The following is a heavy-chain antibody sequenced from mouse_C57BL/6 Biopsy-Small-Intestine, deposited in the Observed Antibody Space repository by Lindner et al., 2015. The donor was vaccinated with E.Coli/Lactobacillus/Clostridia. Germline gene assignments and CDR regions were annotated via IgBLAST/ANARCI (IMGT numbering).Heavy chain of an antibody. CDR1: GGTFNTYT. CDR2: IIPIFGTP. Sequence: SVKVSCKASGGTFNTYTINWVRQAPGQGLEWMGGIIPIFGTPSYAQKFQGRVTITADTSTSTAYMELSSLRSDDTAVYFCAREYSSGYYYFEYWGQGTLITVSS. V-gene: IGHV1-79*01. CDR3: AREYSSGYYYFEY. D-gene: IGHD6-1*01. J-gene: IGHJ2*01.